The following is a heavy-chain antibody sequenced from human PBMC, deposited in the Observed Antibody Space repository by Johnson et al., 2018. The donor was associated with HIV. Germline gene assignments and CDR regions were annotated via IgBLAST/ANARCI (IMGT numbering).Heavy chain of an antibody. CDR2: IWYDGSNK. J-gene: IGHJ3*02. CDR1: GFTFTSYG. CDR3: AKDWDRWLQPPGDAFDI. Sequence: QVQLVESGGGVVQPGRSLRLSCAASGFTFTSYGMHWVRQAPGKGLEWVAVIWYDGSNKYYADSVKGRFTISRDNSKNTLYLQMSSLRVEDTAVYYCAKDWDRWLQPPGDAFDIRGQGTMVTVSS. V-gene: IGHV3-30*18. D-gene: IGHD5-24*01.